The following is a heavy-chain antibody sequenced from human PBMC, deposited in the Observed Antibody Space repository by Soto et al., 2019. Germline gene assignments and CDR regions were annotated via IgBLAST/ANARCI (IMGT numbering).Heavy chain of an antibody. CDR3: LSAAGNLGWFDP. Sequence: HLQLQESGPGLVKPSETLSLTCTVSGGSISSSSYYWGWIRQPPGKGLEWIGSMYYSGSTYYNPSLKSRVTISVDTSKNQFPLKLSSVTAADTAVYYCLSAAGNLGWFDPWGQGTLVTVSS. CDR2: MYYSGST. CDR1: GGSISSSSYY. D-gene: IGHD6-13*01. V-gene: IGHV4-39*01. J-gene: IGHJ5*02.